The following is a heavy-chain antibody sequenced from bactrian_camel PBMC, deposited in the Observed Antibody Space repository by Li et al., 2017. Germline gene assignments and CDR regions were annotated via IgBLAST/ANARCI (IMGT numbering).Heavy chain of an antibody. V-gene: IGHV3S63*01. J-gene: IGHJ4*01. D-gene: IGHD3*01. Sequence: QVQLVESGGGSVQAGGSLRLSCTGFGDGHQHYAVAWFRQGPEKPREGVAAVVLSDGSTTYEDSVKGRFTVSKDSAENTLYLEMNNLKPDDTAMYYCAAPMQVWSTYTGFWCSDLGHKVREEQVYWGRGTQVTVS. CDR2: VVLSDGST. CDR1: GDGHQHYA. CDR3: AAPMQVWSTYTGFWCSDLGHKVREEQVY.